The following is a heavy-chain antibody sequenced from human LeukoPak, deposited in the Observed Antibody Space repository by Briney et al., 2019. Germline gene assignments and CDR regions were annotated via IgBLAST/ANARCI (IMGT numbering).Heavy chain of an antibody. CDR1: GVTSNY. Sequence: PGGSLRLSCAASGVTSNYMTWVRQAPGEGLEWVSVTYNGGTTYYADSVKGRFTISRDNSKSTLFVYLQMNSLRTDDTALYYCAGGGEAARSLAYWGQGALVTVSS. V-gene: IGHV3-66*02. CDR2: TYNGGTT. CDR3: AGGGEAARSLAY. J-gene: IGHJ4*02. D-gene: IGHD6-6*01.